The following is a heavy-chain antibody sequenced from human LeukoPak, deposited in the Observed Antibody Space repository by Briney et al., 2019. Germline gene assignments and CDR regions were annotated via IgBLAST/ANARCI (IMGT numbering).Heavy chain of an antibody. D-gene: IGHD2-2*01. CDR2: IYYSEST. V-gene: IGHV4-31*03. CDR3: ARGGLDCSSTSCYGNWFDP. Sequence: SETLSLTCTVSGGSISSGGYYWSWIRQHPGKGLEWIGYIYYSESTYYNPSLKSRVTISVDTSKNQFSLKLSSVTAADTAVYYCARGGLDCSSTSCYGNWFDPWGQGTLVTVSS. J-gene: IGHJ5*02. CDR1: GGSISSGGYY.